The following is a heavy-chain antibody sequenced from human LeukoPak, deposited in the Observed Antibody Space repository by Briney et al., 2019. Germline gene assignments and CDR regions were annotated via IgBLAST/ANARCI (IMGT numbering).Heavy chain of an antibody. J-gene: IGHJ4*02. Sequence: SETLSLTCTGSGGSISSYFWHWIRQPPGKGVEWIGYISYSGSTNYNLSLKSRVTISRDTSKNQFSLKLSSVTAADTAVYYCATNYYDSSGYYYGLGYWGQGTLVTVSS. CDR1: GGSISSYF. V-gene: IGHV4-59*01. CDR2: ISYSGST. CDR3: ATNYYDSSGYYYGLGY. D-gene: IGHD3-22*01.